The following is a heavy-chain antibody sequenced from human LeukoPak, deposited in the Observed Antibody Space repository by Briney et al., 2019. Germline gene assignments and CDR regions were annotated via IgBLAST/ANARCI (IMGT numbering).Heavy chain of an antibody. Sequence: GRSLRLSCAASGFTFSSYAMHWVRQALGKGLEWVAVISYDGSNKYYADSVKGRFTISRDNSKNTLYLQMNSLRAEDTAVYYCARDPGNIWGQGTLVTVSS. CDR1: GFTFSSYA. D-gene: IGHD2/OR15-2a*01. CDR2: ISYDGSNK. J-gene: IGHJ4*02. CDR3: ARDPGNI. V-gene: IGHV3-30*04.